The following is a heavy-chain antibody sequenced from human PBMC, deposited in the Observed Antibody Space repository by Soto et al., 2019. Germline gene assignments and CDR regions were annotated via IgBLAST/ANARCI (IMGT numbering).Heavy chain of an antibody. J-gene: IGHJ3*02. D-gene: IGHD6-6*01. CDR1: GGTFSSYT. CDR3: ERDLRFTSTDTSSSGAFDI. CDR2: IIPILGIA. Sequence: QVQLVQSGAEVKKPGSSVKVSCKASGGTFSSYTISWVRQAPGQGLEWMGRIIPILGIANYVQKSQDRVTITADKDTSKAYMALSRLSAEATDVDYCERDLRFTSTDTSSSGAFDIWGQGTMVTVSS. V-gene: IGHV1-69*08.